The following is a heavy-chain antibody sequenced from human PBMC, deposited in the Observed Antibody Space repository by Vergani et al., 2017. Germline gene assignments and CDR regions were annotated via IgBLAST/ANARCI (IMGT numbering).Heavy chain of an antibody. V-gene: IGHV4-34*01. CDR2: IKHSGST. CDR3: ARGTIFGVVRHDY. D-gene: IGHD3-3*01. Sequence: QVQLQQWGAGLLKPSETLSLTCAVYGGSFSGYYWSWIRQPPGKGLEWIGEIKHSGSTNYNPSRKSRVTLSVDTSKNQFSLKLSSVTAADTAVYYCARGTIFGVVRHDYWGQGTLVTVSS. CDR1: GGSFSGYY. J-gene: IGHJ4*02.